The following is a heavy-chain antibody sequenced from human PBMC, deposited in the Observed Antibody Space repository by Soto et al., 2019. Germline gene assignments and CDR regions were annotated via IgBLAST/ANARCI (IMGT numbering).Heavy chain of an antibody. CDR3: ARGSVLRYFDWLRLNWFDP. CDR2: IYYSGST. D-gene: IGHD3-9*01. J-gene: IGHJ5*02. Sequence: QVQLQESGPGLVKPSQTLSLTCTVSGGSISSGGYYWSWIRQHPGKGLEWIGYIYYSGSTYYNPSLNSRVTISVDTSKNQFSLKLSSVTAADTAVYYCARGSVLRYFDWLRLNWFDPWGQGTLVTVSS. V-gene: IGHV4-31*03. CDR1: GGSISSGGYY.